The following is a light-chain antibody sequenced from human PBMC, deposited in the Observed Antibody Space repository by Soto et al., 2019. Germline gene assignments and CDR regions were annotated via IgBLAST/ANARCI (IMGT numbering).Light chain of an antibody. CDR2: EVS. CDR3: SSHTNDNRSYV. Sequence: QSALTQPASVSGSPGQSITLSCTGSSSDVGAYTSVSWYQHHPGKAPKLMIYEVSKRPSGVSNRFSGSKSGNTASLTISGLQPEDEAHYYCSSHTNDNRSYVFGTGTQVTVL. V-gene: IGLV2-14*01. J-gene: IGLJ1*01. CDR1: SSDVGAYTS.